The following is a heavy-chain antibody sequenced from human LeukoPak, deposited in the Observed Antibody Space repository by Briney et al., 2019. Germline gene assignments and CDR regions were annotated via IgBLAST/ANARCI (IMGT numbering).Heavy chain of an antibody. CDR2: IKEDGSEK. CDR1: GFTFSNYW. J-gene: IGHJ5*02. V-gene: IGHV3-7*01. D-gene: IGHD6-13*01. Sequence: GGSLRLSCAASGFTFSNYWMSWVRQAPGRGLEWVANIKEDGSEKYYVDSVKGRFTISRDNAKNSLYLQMNSLRAEDTAVYYCASPYSSSHHWGQGTLVTVSS. CDR3: ASPYSSSHH.